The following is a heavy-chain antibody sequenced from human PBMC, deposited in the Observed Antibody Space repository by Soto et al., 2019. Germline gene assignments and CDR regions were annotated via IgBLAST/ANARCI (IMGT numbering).Heavy chain of an antibody. V-gene: IGHV1-8*01. CDR3: ARGDRCNPIFGVPRGRDSDY. CDR2: MNPNSGNT. CDR1: GYTFTSYD. J-gene: IGHJ4*02. Sequence: GASVKVSCKASGYTFTSYDINWVRQATGQGLEWMGWMNPNSGNTGYAQKFQGRVTMTRNTSISTVYMELSSLRSEDTAVYYCARGDRCNPIFGVPRGRDSDYWGQGTLVTVSS. D-gene: IGHD3-3*01.